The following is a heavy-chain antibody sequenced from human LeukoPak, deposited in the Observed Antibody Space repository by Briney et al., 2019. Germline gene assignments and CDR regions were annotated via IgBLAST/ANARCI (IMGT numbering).Heavy chain of an antibody. CDR1: GFPFTTYA. CDR2: IRGSDGST. CDR3: AKDVYGDYGGLDY. V-gene: IGHV3-23*01. D-gene: IGHD4-17*01. Sequence: GGSLRLSCAASGFPFTTYAMSWVRQAPGKGLEWVSSIRGSDGSTYYADSVKGRFAISRDNSKNTLYLQMNSLRAEDTAVYYCAKDVYGDYGGLDYWGQGTLVTVSS. J-gene: IGHJ4*02.